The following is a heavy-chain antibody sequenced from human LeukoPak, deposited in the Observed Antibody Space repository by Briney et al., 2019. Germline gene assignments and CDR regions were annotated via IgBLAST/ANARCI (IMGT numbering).Heavy chain of an antibody. CDR2: IYYSGST. J-gene: IGHJ4*02. CDR1: GGSISSSSYS. V-gene: IGHV4-39*01. Sequence: SETLSLTCTVSGGSISSSSYSWGWIRQPPGKGLEWIVSIYYSGSTYYNPSLKSRVSISVDTSKNQFSLKLSSVTAADTAVYYCARHGRVTNALFDYWGQGTLVTVSS. D-gene: IGHD1-26*01. CDR3: ARHGRVTNALFDY.